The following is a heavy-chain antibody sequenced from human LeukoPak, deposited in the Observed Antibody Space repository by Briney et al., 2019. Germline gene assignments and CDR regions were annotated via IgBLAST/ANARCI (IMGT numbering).Heavy chain of an antibody. CDR3: SSGFGSGSYRFDF. J-gene: IGHJ4*02. D-gene: IGHD3-10*01. Sequence: SETLSLTCTVSGVSLSSYSWSCLRQPPGKALEWIGYIYYGGRTVYNPSIKSQVTISLDTSKNQFSLKLSSVTAADTAVYYCSSGFGSGSYRFDFWGQGTLVTVSS. CDR1: GVSLSSYS. V-gene: IGHV4-59*01. CDR2: IYYGGRT.